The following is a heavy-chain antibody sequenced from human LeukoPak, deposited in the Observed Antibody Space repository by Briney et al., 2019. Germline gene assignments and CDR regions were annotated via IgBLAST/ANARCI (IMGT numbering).Heavy chain of an antibody. Sequence: ASVKVSCKASGYTFISYDINWVRQATGQGLEWMGWMNPNSGNTGYAQKFQGKVTMTRNTSIGTAYMELSSLRSEDTAVYYCARTNSSGWYRYYYYGMDVWGQGTTVTVSS. CDR3: ARTNSSGWYRYYYYGMDV. V-gene: IGHV1-8*01. D-gene: IGHD6-19*01. J-gene: IGHJ6*02. CDR1: GYTFISYD. CDR2: MNPNSGNT.